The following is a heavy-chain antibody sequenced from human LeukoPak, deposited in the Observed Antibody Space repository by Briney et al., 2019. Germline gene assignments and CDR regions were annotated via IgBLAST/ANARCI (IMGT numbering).Heavy chain of an antibody. J-gene: IGHJ4*02. CDR1: GYTFTGYY. Sequence: ASVKVSCKASGYTFTGYYMHWVRQAPGQGLEWMGWINPNSGGTNYAQKLQGRVTMTTDTSTSTAYMELRSLRSDDTAVYYCARDGLRSEYYYDSSGYYIWGQGTLVTVSS. CDR2: INPNSGGT. D-gene: IGHD3-22*01. CDR3: ARDGLRSEYYYDSSGYYI. V-gene: IGHV1-2*02.